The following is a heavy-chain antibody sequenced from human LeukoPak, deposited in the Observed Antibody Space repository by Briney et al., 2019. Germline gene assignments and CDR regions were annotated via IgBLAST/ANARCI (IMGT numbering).Heavy chain of an antibody. J-gene: IGHJ5*02. D-gene: IGHD1-1*01. V-gene: IGHV4-39*01. Sequence: PSETLSLTCTVSGVSISSVTYYWAWIRQPPGKGLEWIGTISYGGVSHYRPSLRGRLTLSVDTSQNQFSLKLTSVTAADTAVYFCARVHCTSDNCDRGWFDPWGQGTLVTVSS. CDR3: ARVHCTSDNCDRGWFDP. CDR1: GVSISSVTYY. CDR2: ISYGGVS.